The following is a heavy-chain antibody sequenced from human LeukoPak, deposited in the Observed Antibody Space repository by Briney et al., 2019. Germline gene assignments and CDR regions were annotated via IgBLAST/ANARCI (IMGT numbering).Heavy chain of an antibody. D-gene: IGHD4-11*01. J-gene: IGHJ4*02. CDR3: ARHRAGSNTFDY. CDR1: GGSISTYY. Sequence: SETLSLTCTVSGGSISTYYWNWIRQTPGQGLEWIGEIHRSGGTNYNPSLKGRVTISEDKSKNQFSLRLSSVTAADTAMYYCARHRAGSNTFDYWGQGTLVTVSS. CDR2: IHRSGGT. V-gene: IGHV4-34*01.